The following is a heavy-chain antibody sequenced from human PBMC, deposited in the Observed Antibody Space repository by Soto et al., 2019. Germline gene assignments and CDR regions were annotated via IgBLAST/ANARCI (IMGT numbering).Heavy chain of an antibody. CDR2: TYYRSRWYN. CDR3: AGTTSHHWLYMDV. V-gene: IGHV6-1*01. J-gene: IGHJ6*03. Sequence: QVQLQESGPGLVKPSQTLSVTCAISGDSVSGNSAAWNWIRLSPSRGLECLARTYYRSRWYNDYAVSVRSRITVNADTSKNQFSLQLTSVTLEDTAIYYCAGTTSHHWLYMDVWGRGTTVTVSS. CDR1: GDSVSGNSAA. D-gene: IGHD1-1*01.